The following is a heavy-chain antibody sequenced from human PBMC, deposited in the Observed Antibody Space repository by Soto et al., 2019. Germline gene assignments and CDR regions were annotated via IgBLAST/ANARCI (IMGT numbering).Heavy chain of an antibody. Sequence: QVQLVQSGAEVKKPGASVKVSCKASGYTFTSYGISWVRQAPGQGLEWMGWISAYNGNTNYAQKLQGRVTITTDTTTSTAYTELRSLRSADTAVYYCASGDLITMIVVGNDAFDIWSQGTLVTVSS. CDR2: ISAYNGNT. D-gene: IGHD3-22*01. V-gene: IGHV1-18*04. CDR3: ASGDLITMIVVGNDAFDI. CDR1: GYTFTSYG. J-gene: IGHJ3*02.